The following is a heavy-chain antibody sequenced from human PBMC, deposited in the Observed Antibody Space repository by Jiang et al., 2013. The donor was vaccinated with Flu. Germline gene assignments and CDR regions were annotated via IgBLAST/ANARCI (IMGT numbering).Heavy chain of an antibody. J-gene: IGHJ5*02. CDR1: GYTFTNYY. CDR2: FDPEDGET. V-gene: IGHV1-24*01. CDR3: ATVPWLKSWFDP. D-gene: IGHD3-9*01. Sequence: SGAEVKKPGASVKVSCKASGYTFTNYYIHWVRQAPGKGLEWMGGFDPEDGETIYAQKFQGRVTMTEDTSTDTAYMELSSLRSEDTAVYYCATVPWLKSWFDPWGQGTLVTVSS.